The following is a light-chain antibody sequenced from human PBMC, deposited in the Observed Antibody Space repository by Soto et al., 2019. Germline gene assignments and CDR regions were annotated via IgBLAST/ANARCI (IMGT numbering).Light chain of an antibody. V-gene: IGKV1-27*01. CDR3: KKYNSAPNT. J-gene: IGKJ2*01. CDR1: RDISSS. CDR2: AAY. Sequence: DVQMTQSPSSLSASVGDRVTITCRASRDISSSLAWYQQKPGKVPKLLIYAAYTLHAGVQSRFSGSGSGTFFTLTINSLQPEDVETYYCKKYNSAPNTFGRGTRLKIK.